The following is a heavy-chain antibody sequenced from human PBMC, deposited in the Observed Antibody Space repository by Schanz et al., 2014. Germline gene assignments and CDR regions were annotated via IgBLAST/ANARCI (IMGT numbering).Heavy chain of an antibody. CDR3: ARDRGYDFSFDP. Sequence: QVQLQESGPGLVKPSETLSLTCTVSGGSISSYYWSWIRQPPGKGLEWIGTISYSGSTYYNPSLKSRVTISVDTSKNQSSRKLSSVTAADTAVYYCARDRGYDFSFDPWGQGTLVTVSS. V-gene: IGHV4-59*12. J-gene: IGHJ5*02. CDR2: ISYSGST. CDR1: GGSISSYY. D-gene: IGHD3-3*01.